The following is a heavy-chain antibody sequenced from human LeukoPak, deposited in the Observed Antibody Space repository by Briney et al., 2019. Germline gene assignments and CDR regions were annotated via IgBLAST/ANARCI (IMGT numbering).Heavy chain of an antibody. CDR3: AATQAGPTNY. D-gene: IGHD6-13*01. Sequence: GGSLSLSCAASGFTFISYEMNWVRQAPGKGLEWVSYISSSGSTIYYADSVKGRFTISRDNAKNSLYLQMNSLRAEDTAVYYCAATQAGPTNYWGQGTLVTVSS. CDR2: ISSSGSTI. V-gene: IGHV3-48*03. J-gene: IGHJ4*02. CDR1: GFTFISYE.